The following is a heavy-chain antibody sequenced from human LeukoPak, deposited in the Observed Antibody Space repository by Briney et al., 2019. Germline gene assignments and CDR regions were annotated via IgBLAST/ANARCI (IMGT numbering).Heavy chain of an antibody. CDR1: GFTFTSYS. D-gene: IGHD3-10*01. CDR3: ARDGAMVRGVINHFDY. CDR2: TSDRGDYT. J-gene: IGHJ4*02. V-gene: IGHV3-23*01. Sequence: PGGSLRLSCAASGFTFTSYSMSWVRKAPGMGLEWVSGTSDRGDYTYYADSVKGRFTISRDNSKNTLYLQMNSLRAEDTAVYYCARDGAMVRGVINHFDYWGQGTLVTVSS.